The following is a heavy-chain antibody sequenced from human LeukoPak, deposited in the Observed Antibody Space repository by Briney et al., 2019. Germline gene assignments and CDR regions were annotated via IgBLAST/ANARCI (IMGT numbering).Heavy chain of an antibody. CDR2: INPSGGST. CDR3: ARLRAVHGFDI. V-gene: IGHV1-46*01. Sequence: ASVKVSCKASGYTFTDSYIHWVRQAPGQGLECMGVINPSGGSTTYAQKFQGRVTMTRDTSTSTVYMEVSSLRSEDTAVYYCARLRAVHGFDIWGQGTMVTVSS. J-gene: IGHJ3*02. CDR1: GYTFTDSY. D-gene: IGHD6-19*01.